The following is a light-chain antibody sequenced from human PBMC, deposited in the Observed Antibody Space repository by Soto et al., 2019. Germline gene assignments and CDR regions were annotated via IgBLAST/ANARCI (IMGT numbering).Light chain of an antibody. CDR3: MQALQTPVT. V-gene: IGKV2-28*01. Sequence: DIVMTESPLSLLVPPGGPASISGRPSPSLLHTIGYNYLDWYLHKRGQSPQLXSYLGSNRASGVSDRFSGSGSGTDFTLKISRVEAEDVGVYYCMQALQTPVTFGQGTRLEIK. CDR1: PSLLHTIGYNY. J-gene: IGKJ5*01. CDR2: LGS.